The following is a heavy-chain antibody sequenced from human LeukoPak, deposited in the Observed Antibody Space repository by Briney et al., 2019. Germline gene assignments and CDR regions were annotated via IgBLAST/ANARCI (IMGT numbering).Heavy chain of an antibody. CDR3: ARSDDYGDYRSRFDP. V-gene: IGHV3-11*01. CDR1: GFTFSDYY. Sequence: GGSLRLSCAASGFTFSDYYMSWIRQAPGKGLXXXXXXSSSGSTIYYADSVKGRFTISRDNAMNSLYLQMNSLRAEDTAVYYCARSDDYGDYRSRFDPWGQGTLVTVSS. D-gene: IGHD4-17*01. CDR2: XSSSGSTI. J-gene: IGHJ5*02.